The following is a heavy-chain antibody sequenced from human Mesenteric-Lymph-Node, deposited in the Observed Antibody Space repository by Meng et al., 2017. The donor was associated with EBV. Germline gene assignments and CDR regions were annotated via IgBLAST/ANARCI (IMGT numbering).Heavy chain of an antibody. Sequence: EVELLGSGGDLVRAGGSLRPSCAASGFTFSDYAMSWVRQAPGKGLEWVSSLSGSGGSPYYADSVKGRFTIYRDNSKNTLYLQMNSLGVGDTAVYYCVKDLAVAGTWGQGTLVTVSS. D-gene: IGHD6-19*01. V-gene: IGHV3-23*01. CDR3: VKDLAVAGT. J-gene: IGHJ5*02. CDR2: LSGSGGSP. CDR1: GFTFSDYA.